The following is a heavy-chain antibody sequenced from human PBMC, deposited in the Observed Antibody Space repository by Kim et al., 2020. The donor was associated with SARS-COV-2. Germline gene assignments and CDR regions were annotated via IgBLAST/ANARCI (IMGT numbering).Heavy chain of an antibody. D-gene: IGHD2-15*01. J-gene: IGHJ5*02. CDR1: NSNFTTHG. Sequence: ASVKVSCQASNSNFTTHGVNWVRRAPGRGLEWMAWISNRNDSKHGVITDYAEIFQGRLTVTTDSSTATVYMQLRALSSDDTAIYYCARDDRYCSSTTCAPSDLWGQGTVITVST. CDR3: ARDDRYCSSTTCAPSDL. V-gene: IGHV1-18*01. CDR2: ISNRNDSKHGVIT.